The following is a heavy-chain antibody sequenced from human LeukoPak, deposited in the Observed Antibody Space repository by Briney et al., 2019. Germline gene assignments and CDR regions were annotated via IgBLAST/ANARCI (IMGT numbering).Heavy chain of an antibody. Sequence: ASVKVSCKASGYTFTSYGISWVRQAPGQGLEWMGWISAYEGNTNYAQKLQGRVTMTTDTSTSTAYMELRSLRPDDTAVYYCAYSGSGGDYFDYWGQGTLVTVSS. CDR2: ISAYEGNT. J-gene: IGHJ4*02. V-gene: IGHV1-18*01. CDR1: GYTFTSYG. CDR3: AYSGSGGDYFDY. D-gene: IGHD3-22*01.